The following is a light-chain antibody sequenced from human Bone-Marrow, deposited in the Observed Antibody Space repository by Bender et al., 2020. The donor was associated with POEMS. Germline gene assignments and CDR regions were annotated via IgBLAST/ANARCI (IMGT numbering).Light chain of an antibody. CDR2: EGN. CDR3: CAYAGSTVRYV. CDR1: SSDIGTYKF. Sequence: QSALTQRASVSGSPGQSITISCTGTSSDIGTYKFVSWYQHHPGEAPKLIIHEGNKRPSGVSNRFSGSKSGNTASLTISGLQAEDEADYYCCAYAGSTVRYVFGTGTKVTVL. J-gene: IGLJ1*01. V-gene: IGLV2-23*01.